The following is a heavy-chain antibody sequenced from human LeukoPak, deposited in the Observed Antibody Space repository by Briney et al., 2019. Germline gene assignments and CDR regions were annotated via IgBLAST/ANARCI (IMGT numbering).Heavy chain of an antibody. D-gene: IGHD1-26*01. Sequence: ASVKVSCKASGYTFTGYYMHWVRQAPGQGLEWMGWINPNSGGTNYAQKFQGRVTMTRDTSISTAYMELSRLRSDDTAVYYCARYSGCWYTHAFDIWGQGTMVTVSS. J-gene: IGHJ3*02. CDR2: INPNSGGT. CDR1: GYTFTGYY. CDR3: ARYSGCWYTHAFDI. V-gene: IGHV1-2*02.